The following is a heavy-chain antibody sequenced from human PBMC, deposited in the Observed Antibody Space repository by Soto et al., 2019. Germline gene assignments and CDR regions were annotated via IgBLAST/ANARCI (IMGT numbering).Heavy chain of an antibody. CDR2: IYYSGST. Sequence: PSETLSLTCTVSGGSITSSSFYWGWIRQPPGKGLEWIGIIYYSGSTYYNPSLKSRVTISVDTSKSQFSLNLNSVTAADMAVYYCARGYDILTGPLDYWGPGTLVTVSS. CDR1: GGSITSSSFY. J-gene: IGHJ4*02. V-gene: IGHV4-39*01. D-gene: IGHD3-9*01. CDR3: ARGYDILTGPLDY.